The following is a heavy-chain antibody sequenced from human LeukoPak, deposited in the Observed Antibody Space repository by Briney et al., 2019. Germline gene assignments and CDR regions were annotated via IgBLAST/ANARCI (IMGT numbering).Heavy chain of an antibody. D-gene: IGHD2-2*02. J-gene: IGHJ5*02. Sequence: SEALSLTCTVSGGSISSGDYYWSWIRQPPGKGLEWIGYIYYSGSTNYNPSLKSRVTISVDTSRNQFSLKLSSVTAADTAVYYCARVREDIVVVPAATPPNWFDPWGQGTLVTVSS. CDR2: IYYSGST. V-gene: IGHV4-61*08. CDR1: GGSISSGDYY. CDR3: ARVREDIVVVPAATPPNWFDP.